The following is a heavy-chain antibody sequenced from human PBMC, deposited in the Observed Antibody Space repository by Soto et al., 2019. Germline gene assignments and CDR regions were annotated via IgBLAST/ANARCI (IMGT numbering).Heavy chain of an antibody. Sequence: SETLSLTCTVSGGSISSYYWSWIRQPPGKGLEWIGYIYYSGSTNYNPSLKSRVTISVDTSKNQFSLRLSSVTAADTAVYYCARHKNIVLMVYAINYYYYYMDVWGKGTTVTVSS. CDR1: GGSISSYY. V-gene: IGHV4-59*08. CDR3: ARHKNIVLMVYAINYYYYYMDV. D-gene: IGHD2-8*01. J-gene: IGHJ6*03. CDR2: IYYSGST.